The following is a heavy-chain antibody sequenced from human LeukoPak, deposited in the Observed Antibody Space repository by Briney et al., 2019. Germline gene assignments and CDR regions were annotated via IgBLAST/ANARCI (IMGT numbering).Heavy chain of an antibody. CDR1: GFTFSSYA. V-gene: IGHV3-30-3*01. Sequence: GRSLRLSCAASGFTFSSYAMHWVRQAPGKGLEWVAVISYDGSNKYYADSVKGRFTISRDNSKNTLYLQMNSLRAEDTAVYYCARDYSSGAYFDYWGQGTLVTVSS. CDR2: ISYDGSNK. CDR3: ARDYSSGAYFDY. D-gene: IGHD6-19*01. J-gene: IGHJ4*02.